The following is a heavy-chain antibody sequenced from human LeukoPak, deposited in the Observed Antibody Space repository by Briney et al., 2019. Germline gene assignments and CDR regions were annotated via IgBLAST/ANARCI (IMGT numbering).Heavy chain of an antibody. CDR2: IIPIFGTA. CDR3: ARGLGGNFHPFDY. Sequence: SVKVSCKASGGTFSSYAISWVRQAPGQGLEWMGGIIPIFGTANYAQKFQGRVMITADESTSTAYMELSSLRSEDTAVYYCARGLGGNFHPFDYWGQGTLVTVSS. CDR1: GGTFSSYA. V-gene: IGHV1-69*01. D-gene: IGHD4-23*01. J-gene: IGHJ4*02.